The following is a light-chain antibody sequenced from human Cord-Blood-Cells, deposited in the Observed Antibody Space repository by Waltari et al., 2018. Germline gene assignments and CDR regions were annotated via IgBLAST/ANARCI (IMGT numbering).Light chain of an antibody. CDR1: SSDVGGYHY. J-gene: IGLJ3*02. Sequence: QSALTQPRSVPGSPGQSAPIPCPGTSSDVGGYHYASWYQQHPGKAPKLMIYDVSKRPSGVPDRFSGSKSGNTASLTISGLQAEDEADYSCCSYAGSYTLVFGGGTKLTVL. CDR2: DVS. V-gene: IGLV2-11*01. CDR3: CSYAGSYTLV.